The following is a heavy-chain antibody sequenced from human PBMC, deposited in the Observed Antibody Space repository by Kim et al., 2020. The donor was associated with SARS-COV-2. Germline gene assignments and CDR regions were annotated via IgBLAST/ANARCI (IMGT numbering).Heavy chain of an antibody. CDR1: GGSISSYY. CDR3: ARTRTGPETYYDFWSGYEKWDDAFDI. V-gene: IGHV4-59*13. CDR2: IYYSGST. D-gene: IGHD3-3*01. Sequence: SETLSLTCTVSGGSISSYYWSWIRQPPGKGLEWIGYIYYSGSTNYNPSLKSRVTISVDTSKNQFSLKLSSVTAADTAVYYCARTRTGPETYYDFWSGYEKWDDAFDIWGQGTMVTVSS. J-gene: IGHJ3*02.